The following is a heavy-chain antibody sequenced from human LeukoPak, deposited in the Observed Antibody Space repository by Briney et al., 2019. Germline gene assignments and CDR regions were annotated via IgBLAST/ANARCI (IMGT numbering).Heavy chain of an antibody. CDR2: IGSAGSTI. CDR1: GFTFSSYE. Sequence: GESLRLSCAASGFTFSSYEVNWVRQAPGKGLEWVSYIGSAGSTIYYADSVKGRFTISRDNAKNSLYLQMNSLGAEDTAVYYCVRANDAFDIWGQGTMVIVSS. J-gene: IGHJ3*02. V-gene: IGHV3-48*03. CDR3: VRANDAFDI.